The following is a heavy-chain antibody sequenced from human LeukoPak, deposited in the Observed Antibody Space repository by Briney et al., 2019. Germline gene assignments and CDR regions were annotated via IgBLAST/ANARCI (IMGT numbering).Heavy chain of an antibody. CDR1: GGSISSSSYY. J-gene: IGHJ4*02. CDR3: ASLSSGWYADFDY. V-gene: IGHV4-39*07. D-gene: IGHD6-19*01. CDR2: IYYSGST. Sequence: SETLSLTCTVSGGSISSSSYYWGWIRQPPGKGLEWIGSIYYSGSTYYNPSLKSRVTISVDTSKNQFSLKLSSVTAADTAVYYCASLSSGWYADFDYWGQGTLVTVSS.